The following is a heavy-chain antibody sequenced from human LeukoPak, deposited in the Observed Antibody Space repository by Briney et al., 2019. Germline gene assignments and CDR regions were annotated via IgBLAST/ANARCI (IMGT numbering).Heavy chain of an antibody. V-gene: IGHV1-69*01. CDR2: IIPIFGTA. CDR1: GGTFSSYA. D-gene: IGHD4/OR15-4a*01. J-gene: IGHJ3*02. Sequence: PLASVKVSCKASGGTFSSYAICWVRQAPGQGLEWMGGIIPIFGTANYAQKFQGRVTITADESTSTAYMELSSLRSEDTAVYYCARDRSSNYLVDAFDIWGQGTMVTVSS. CDR3: ARDRSSNYLVDAFDI.